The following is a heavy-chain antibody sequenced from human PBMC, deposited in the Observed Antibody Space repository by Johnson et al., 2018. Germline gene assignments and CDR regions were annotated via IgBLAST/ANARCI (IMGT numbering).Heavy chain of an antibody. CDR2: IRSKAYGGTT. J-gene: IGHJ3*02. V-gene: IGHV3-49*03. CDR3: TMCTYFFDSSGYYDAVDI. D-gene: IGHD3-22*01. Sequence: VQLVESGGGLVQPGRSLRLSCTASGFTFGDYAMSWFRQAPGKGLEGVGFIRSKAYGGTTEYAASVKGRFTISRDDSKSIAYLQMNTLKTDDTAVYYFTMCTYFFDSSGYYDAVDIWGQGTMVTVSS. CDR1: GFTFGDYA.